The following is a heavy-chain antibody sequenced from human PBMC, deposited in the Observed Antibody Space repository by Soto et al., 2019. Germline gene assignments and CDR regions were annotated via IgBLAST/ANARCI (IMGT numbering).Heavy chain of an antibody. D-gene: IGHD3-16*01. V-gene: IGHV1-2*02. J-gene: IGHJ4*02. Sequence: QVQLVQSGAEVKKSGASVKVSCKASGYTSTGHYIHWVRQAPGQGPEWMGEIGPNSGDTKYAQKFRGRVTKTRSTSRTEVCMDWRTLSPDLPAVYYWGKGRRGEQVFFYWVEGALVTVS. CDR1: GYTSTGHY. CDR3: GKGRRGEQVFFY. CDR2: IGPNSGDT.